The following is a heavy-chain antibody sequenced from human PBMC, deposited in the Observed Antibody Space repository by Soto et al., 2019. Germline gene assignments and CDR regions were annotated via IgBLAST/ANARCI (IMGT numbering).Heavy chain of an antibody. D-gene: IGHD6-13*01. CDR1: GFTFSSYA. V-gene: IGHV3-64*01. CDR2: ISTNGGST. Sequence: GGSLRLSCAASGFTFSSYAMHWVRQAPGRGLEYVSAISTNGGSTYYANSVKGRFTISRDNSKNTLYLQMGSLRAEDMAVYYCTKGGGDSSSWPDYWGQGTLVTVSS. CDR3: TKGGGDSSSWPDY. J-gene: IGHJ4*02.